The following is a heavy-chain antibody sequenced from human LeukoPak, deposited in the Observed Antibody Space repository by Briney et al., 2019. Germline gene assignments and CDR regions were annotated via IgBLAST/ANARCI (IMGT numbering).Heavy chain of an antibody. CDR1: GYTFTSYD. J-gene: IGHJ3*02. CDR2: MNPNSGNT. CDR3: ARVVRRRDYRNAFDI. D-gene: IGHD4-11*01. V-gene: IGHV1-8*01. Sequence: GASVKVSCKASGYTFTSYDVNWVRQATRQGLEWMGWMNPNSGNTGYAQKFQGRVTMTRNTSISTAYMELSSLRSEDTAVYYCARVVRRRDYRNAFDIWGQGTMVTVSS.